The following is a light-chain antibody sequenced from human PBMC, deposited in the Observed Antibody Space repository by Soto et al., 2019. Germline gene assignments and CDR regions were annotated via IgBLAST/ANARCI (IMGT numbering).Light chain of an antibody. CDR3: QQRSNWPPEIT. J-gene: IGKJ5*01. V-gene: IGKV3-11*01. Sequence: EIVLTQSPATLSLSPGERATLSCRASQSVSSYFAWYQQKPGQAPRLLIYDASNRATGIPARFSGSGSGTDFTLTISSLEPEDFAVYYCQQRSNWPPEITFGQGTRLEI. CDR2: DAS. CDR1: QSVSSY.